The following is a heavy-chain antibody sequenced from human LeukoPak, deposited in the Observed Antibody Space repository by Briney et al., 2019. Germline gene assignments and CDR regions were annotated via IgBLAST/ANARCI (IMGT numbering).Heavy chain of an antibody. V-gene: IGHV4-59*08. Sequence: PSETLSLTCTVSGGSVSSYYWSWIRQPPGKGLEWIGYIYDIGSPKYNPSLKSRVTMSVDTSKNQFSLKLSSVTAADTAVYHCARTYYYDSSGYLNHWFDPWGQGTLVTVSS. CDR3: ARTYYYDSSGYLNHWFDP. D-gene: IGHD3-22*01. CDR1: GGSVSSYY. CDR2: IYDIGSP. J-gene: IGHJ5*02.